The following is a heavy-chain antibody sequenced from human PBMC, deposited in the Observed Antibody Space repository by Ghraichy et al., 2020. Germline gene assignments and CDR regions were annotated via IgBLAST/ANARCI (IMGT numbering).Heavy chain of an antibody. CDR1: GFTFSSYA. CDR2: ISGSGGST. Sequence: GGSLRLSCAASGFTFSSYAMSWVRQAPGKGLEWVSAISGSGGSTYYADSVKGRFTISRDNSKNTLYLQMNSLGAEETPVYYCAKYHAGPGHCSSTSCHPGGLYFDYWGQGTLVTVSS. D-gene: IGHD2-2*01. J-gene: IGHJ4*02. V-gene: IGHV3-23*01. CDR3: AKYHAGPGHCSSTSCHPGGLYFDY.